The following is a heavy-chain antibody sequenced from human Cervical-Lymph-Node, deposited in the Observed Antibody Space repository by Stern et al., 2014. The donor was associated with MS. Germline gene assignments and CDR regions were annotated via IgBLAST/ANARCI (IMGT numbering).Heavy chain of an antibody. J-gene: IGHJ6*02. Sequence: QLQLQESGPGLVKPSETLSLTCTVSGGSVSSGSYYWSWIRQPPGKGLEXIGYIYYSGSTNHNPSLKSRVTISVDTSKNQFSLKLSSVTAADTAVYYCAREAVGMTTVTTYYYYGMDVWGQGTTVTVSS. CDR1: GGSVSSGSYY. CDR3: AREAVGMTTVTTYYYYGMDV. CDR2: IYYSGST. V-gene: IGHV4-61*01. D-gene: IGHD4-17*01.